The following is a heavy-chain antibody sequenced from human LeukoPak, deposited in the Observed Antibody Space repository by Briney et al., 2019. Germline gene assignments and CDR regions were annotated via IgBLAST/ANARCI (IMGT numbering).Heavy chain of an antibody. V-gene: IGHV3-23*01. Sequence: PGGSLRLSCAASGFTFSSYSMNWVRQAPGKGLEWVSHISISGGSTYYADSVKGRFTISRDNSKNTLYLQMNSLRAEDTAVYYCAKDTPSRIDSWGQGTLVTVSS. CDR1: GFTFSSYS. CDR3: AKDTPSRIDS. CDR2: ISISGGST. J-gene: IGHJ4*02.